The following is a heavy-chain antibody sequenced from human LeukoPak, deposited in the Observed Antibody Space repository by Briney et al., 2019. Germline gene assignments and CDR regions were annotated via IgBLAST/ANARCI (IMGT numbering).Heavy chain of an antibody. V-gene: IGHV4-4*07. J-gene: IGHJ5*01. Sequence: SETLSLTCTVSGGSISSYYWSWIRQPAGKGLEWIGRFYTSGRTNYNPSLKSRVTMSVDTSKNQFSLKLSSVTAADTAVYYCARSISGTRSKFDCWGQGTLVTVSS. D-gene: IGHD1/OR15-1a*01. CDR3: ARSISGTRSKFDC. CDR2: FYTSGRT. CDR1: GGSISSYY.